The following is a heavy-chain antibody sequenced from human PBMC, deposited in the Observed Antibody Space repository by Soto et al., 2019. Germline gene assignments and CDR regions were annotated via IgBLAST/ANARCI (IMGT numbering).Heavy chain of an antibody. V-gene: IGHV3-23*01. CDR1: GFTFSSYA. J-gene: IGHJ4*02. Sequence: EVQLLESGGGLVQPGGSLRLSCAASGFTFSSYAMSWVRQAPGKGLEWVSAISGSGGSTYYADSVKGRFTISKDNSKNTLYLQMNSLRAEDTAVYYCAKASGWFGEFDYWGQGTLVTVSS. D-gene: IGHD3-10*01. CDR2: ISGSGGST. CDR3: AKASGWFGEFDY.